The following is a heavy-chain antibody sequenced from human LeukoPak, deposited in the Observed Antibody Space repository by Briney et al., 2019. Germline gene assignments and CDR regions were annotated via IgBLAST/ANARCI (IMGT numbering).Heavy chain of an antibody. Sequence: PSETLSFTCTVSGDSISTSSYYWGWIRQPPGKGLEWLGSIYYSGSTYYNPSLKSRVTISVDTSKNQFSLNLYSVTAADTAVFYCARSYYYDYRQIDYWGQGTLVTVSS. D-gene: IGHD3-22*01. CDR1: GDSISTSSYY. CDR2: IYYSGST. J-gene: IGHJ4*02. CDR3: ARSYYYDYRQIDY. V-gene: IGHV4-39*01.